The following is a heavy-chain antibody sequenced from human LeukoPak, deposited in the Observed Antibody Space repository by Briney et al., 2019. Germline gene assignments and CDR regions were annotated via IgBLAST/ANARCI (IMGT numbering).Heavy chain of an antibody. CDR1: GYTFTGYY. CDR2: INPNSGGT. Sequence: GASVKVSCKASGYTFTGYYMHWVRQAPGQGLEWMGRINPNSGGTNYAQKFQGRVTMTRDTSISTAYMELSRLRSDDTAVYYCARGLVVPAAPSMDWFDPWGQGTLVTVSS. V-gene: IGHV1-2*06. CDR3: ARGLVVPAAPSMDWFDP. J-gene: IGHJ5*02. D-gene: IGHD2-2*01.